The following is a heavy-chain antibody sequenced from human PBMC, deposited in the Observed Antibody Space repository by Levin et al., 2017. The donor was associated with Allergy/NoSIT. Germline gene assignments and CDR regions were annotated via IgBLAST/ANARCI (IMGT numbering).Heavy chain of an antibody. CDR2: LYWDDDK. Sequence: SGPTLVKPTQTLTLTCTFSGFSLSTSGVGVGWIRQPPGKALEWLALLYWDDDKRYSPSLKSRRTITKDTSQNQVVRTMTNMDPVDTATYYGTRTYSNYRGVLFDSWGQGTLVTVSS. CDR3: TRTYSNYRGVLFDS. D-gene: IGHD4-11*01. CDR1: GFSLSTSGVG. J-gene: IGHJ4*02. V-gene: IGHV2-5*02.